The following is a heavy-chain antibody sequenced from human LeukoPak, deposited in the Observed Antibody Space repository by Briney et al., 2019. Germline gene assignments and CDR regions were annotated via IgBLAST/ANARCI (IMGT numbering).Heavy chain of an antibody. J-gene: IGHJ4*02. V-gene: IGHV1-69*05. CDR1: GGTFSSYA. Sequence: SLKVSCKASGGTFSSYAISWVLQAPGQGLKWMGGIIPIFGTANYAQKFQGRVTITTDESTSTAYMELSSLRSEDTAVYYCARGPGYSYGRGPFDYWGQGTLVTVSS. D-gene: IGHD5-18*01. CDR3: ARGPGYSYGRGPFDY. CDR2: IIPIFGTA.